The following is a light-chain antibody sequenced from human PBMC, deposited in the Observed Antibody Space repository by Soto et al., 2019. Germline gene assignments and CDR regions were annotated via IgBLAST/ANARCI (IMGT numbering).Light chain of an antibody. CDR3: QQYGDSLFT. V-gene: IGKV3-20*01. CDR1: QGISSSH. Sequence: EIVLTQSPGTLSLSPGERAALSCRASQGISSSHLVWYQQKLGQAPRLLIYATSSRATGTPDRFSGSGSGTEFTLTISSLEPEDVAVYYCQQYGDSLFTFGQVTTVEIK. CDR2: ATS. J-gene: IGKJ2*01.